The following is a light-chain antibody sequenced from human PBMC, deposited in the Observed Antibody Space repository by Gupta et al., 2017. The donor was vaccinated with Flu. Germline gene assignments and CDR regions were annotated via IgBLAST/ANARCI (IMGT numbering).Light chain of an antibody. Sequence: SITTSCIASSSDICSNNYVYWYQQQPGHDPNLLMYYDTNRPSGVSNRFSASNSGGTASLTIIGVQADEEADDYCRSSKSSSTGVFGGGTKLTVL. V-gene: IGLV2-14*01. J-gene: IGLJ2*01. CDR3: RSSKSSSTGV. CDR2: YDT. CDR1: SSDICSNNY.